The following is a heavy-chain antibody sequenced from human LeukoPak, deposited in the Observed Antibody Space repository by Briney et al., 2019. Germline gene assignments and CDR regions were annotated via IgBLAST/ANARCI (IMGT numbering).Heavy chain of an antibody. V-gene: IGHV3-21*01. D-gene: IGHD5-24*01. J-gene: IGHJ4*02. CDR2: VSSTGSNT. Sequence: PGGSLRLSCAASGFTFSGYAMNWVRQAPGKGLEWASSVSSTGSNTYYADSVKGRFTISRDSAKNSVYLQMYSLRPEDTAMYYCARGRDGYPYNFWGQGTLVTVSS. CDR1: GFTFSGYA. CDR3: ARGRDGYPYNF.